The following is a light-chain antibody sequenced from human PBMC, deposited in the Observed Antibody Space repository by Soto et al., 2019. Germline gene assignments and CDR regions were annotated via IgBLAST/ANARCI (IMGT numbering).Light chain of an antibody. Sequence: QSALTQPPSASGSPGRSVTISCTGTSSDVGGYDYVSWFQQHPGKAPKLIIYEVTKRPSGVPDGFSASKSGNTASLTVSGLQAEDEADYYCSSFVAGNNYWVFGGGTKVTVL. CDR1: SSDVGGYDY. CDR3: SSFVAGNNYWV. CDR2: EVT. V-gene: IGLV2-8*01. J-gene: IGLJ3*02.